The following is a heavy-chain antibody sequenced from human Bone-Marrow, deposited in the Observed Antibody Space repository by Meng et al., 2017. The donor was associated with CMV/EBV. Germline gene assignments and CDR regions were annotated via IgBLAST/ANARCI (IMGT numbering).Heavy chain of an antibody. D-gene: IGHD7-27*01. CDR3: ARETNSINWGNYYYYYGMDV. Sequence: SETRSLTCIVSGGSVSSGSYYWSWIRQPPGKGLEWIGYIYYSGSTNYNPSLKSRVTISVDTSKNQFSLKLSSVTAADTAVYYCARETNSINWGNYYYYYGMDVWGQGTTVTVSS. J-gene: IGHJ6*02. CDR2: IYYSGST. CDR1: GGSVSSGSYY. V-gene: IGHV4-61*01.